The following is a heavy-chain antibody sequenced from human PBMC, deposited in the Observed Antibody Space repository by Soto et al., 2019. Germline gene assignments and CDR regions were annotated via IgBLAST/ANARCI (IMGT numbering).Heavy chain of an antibody. D-gene: IGHD3-9*01. V-gene: IGHV1-18*01. J-gene: IGHJ4*02. CDR2: ISAYNGNI. CDR1: GYDFTNYG. Sequence: QVRLVQSGAEVKKPGASVKVSCKTYGYDFTNYGINWVRQAPGQGLEWMGWISAYNGNIVYAQNFRGRATLTTDTSTGSAYMELRSLRYDYTDVYYCARGHDILTVWKFTFWGKGTLVTVSS. CDR3: ARGHDILTVWKFTF.